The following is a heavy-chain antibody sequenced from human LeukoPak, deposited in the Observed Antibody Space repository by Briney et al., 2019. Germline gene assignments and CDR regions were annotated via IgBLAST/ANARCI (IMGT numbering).Heavy chain of an antibody. CDR2: IRSKAYGGTT. CDR1: GFTFGDYA. D-gene: IGHD3-3*01. V-gene: IGHV3-49*03. J-gene: IGHJ4*02. CDR3: TRDDFWSGYYPPWDY. Sequence: GGSLRLSCTVSGFTFGDYAMSWFRQAPGKGLEWVGFIRSKAYGGTTEYAASVKGRFTISRDDSKSIAYLQMNSLKTEDTAVYYCTRDDFWSGYYPPWDYWGQGTLVTVSS.